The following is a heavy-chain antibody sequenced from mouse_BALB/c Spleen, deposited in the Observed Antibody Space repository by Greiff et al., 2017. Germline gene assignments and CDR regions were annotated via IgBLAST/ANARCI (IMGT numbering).Heavy chain of an antibody. CDR1: GFTFSSYA. D-gene: IGHD3-1*01. CDR2: ISSGGSYT. J-gene: IGHJ4*01. Sequence: EVKVVESGGGLVKPGGSLKLSCAASGFTFSSYAMSWVRQSPEKRLEWVAEISSGGSYTYYPDTVTGRFTISRDNAKNTLYLELSSLRSEDTAMYDCERKALSVYPGDYAMDYWGQGTSVTVSS. V-gene: IGHV5-9-4*01. CDR3: ERKALSVYPGDYAMDY.